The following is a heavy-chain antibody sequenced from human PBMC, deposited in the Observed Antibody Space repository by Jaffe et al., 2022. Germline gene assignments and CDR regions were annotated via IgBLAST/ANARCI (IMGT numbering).Heavy chain of an antibody. D-gene: IGHD3-3*01. CDR2: IYYSGST. CDR3: ARGGGGSNPTEPGTIFGVVPWFDP. V-gene: IGHV4-59*01. J-gene: IGHJ5*02. Sequence: QVQLQESGPGLVKPSETLSLTCTVSGGSISSYYWSWIRQPPGKGLEWIGYIYYSGSTNYNPSLKSRVTISVDTSKNQFSLKLSSVTAADTAVYYCARGGGGSNPTEPGTIFGVVPWFDPWGQGTLVTVSS. CDR1: GGSISSYY.